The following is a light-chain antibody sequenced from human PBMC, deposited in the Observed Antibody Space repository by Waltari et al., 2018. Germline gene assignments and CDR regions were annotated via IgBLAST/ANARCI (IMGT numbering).Light chain of an antibody. J-gene: IGKJ2*01. V-gene: IGKV1-5*03. Sequence: DIPMTQPPPTLPAPVRDTVTFTCRASASSSTWLAWYQQRPGKAPKPLIYKASDLETGVPSRFSGSGCGTEFILTISSRRPDDSATYYCQQYSNYYTFGQGTKLEIK. CDR2: KAS. CDR3: QQYSNYYT. CDR1: ASSSTW.